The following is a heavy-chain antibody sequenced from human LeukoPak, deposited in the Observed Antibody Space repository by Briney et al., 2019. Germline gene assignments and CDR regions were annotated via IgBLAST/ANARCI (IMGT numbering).Heavy chain of an antibody. D-gene: IGHD4-23*01. CDR1: GGSIRSSYYY. V-gene: IGHV4-39*07. CDR3: ARSSHYGGCFDY. Sequence: SETLSLTCTVSGGSIRSSYYYWGWIRQPPGKGLEWIGSIYDSGSTYYNPSLKSRVTISVDTSKNQFSLKLSSVTAADTAVYYCARSSHYGGCFDYWGQGTLVTVSS. CDR2: IYDSGST. J-gene: IGHJ4*02.